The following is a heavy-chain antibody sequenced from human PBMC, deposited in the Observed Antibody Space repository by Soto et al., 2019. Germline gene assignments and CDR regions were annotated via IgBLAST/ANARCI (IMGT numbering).Heavy chain of an antibody. J-gene: IGHJ6*02. CDR3: ARDRRSGWPYYYYGMDV. Sequence: SVKVSCKASGGTFSSYAVSWVRQAPGQGFEWMGGIIPIFGTANYAQKFQGRVTITADESTSTAYMELSSLRSEDTAVYYCARDRRSGWPYYYYGMDVWGQGTTVTVSS. CDR1: GGTFSSYA. CDR2: IIPIFGTA. V-gene: IGHV1-69*13. D-gene: IGHD6-19*01.